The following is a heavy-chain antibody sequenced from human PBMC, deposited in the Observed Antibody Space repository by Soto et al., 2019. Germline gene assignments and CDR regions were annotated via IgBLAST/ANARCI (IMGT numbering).Heavy chain of an antibody. CDR1: GGSISSYY. J-gene: IGHJ3*02. CDR2: IYYSGST. Sequence: SETLSLTCTVSGGSISSYYWSWIRQPPGKGLEWIGYIYYSGSTNYNPSLKSRVTISVDTSKNQFSLKLSSVTAADTAVYYCARHEDGYSSGWYGAFDIWGQGTMVTVSS. V-gene: IGHV4-59*08. D-gene: IGHD6-19*01. CDR3: ARHEDGYSSGWYGAFDI.